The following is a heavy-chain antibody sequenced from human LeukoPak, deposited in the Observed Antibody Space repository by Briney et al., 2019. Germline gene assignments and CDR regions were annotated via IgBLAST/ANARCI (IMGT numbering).Heavy chain of an antibody. J-gene: IGHJ5*02. V-gene: IGHV4-4*07. D-gene: IGHD3-22*01. CDR3: ARMYYYDSSGPPLGWFDP. Sequence: SETLSLTCTVSGGSISSYYWSWIRQPAGKGLEWIGRTYTSGSTNYNPSLKSRVTMSVDTSKNQFSLKLSSVTAADTAVYYCARMYYYDSSGPPLGWFDPWGQGTLVTVSS. CDR2: TYTSGST. CDR1: GGSISSYY.